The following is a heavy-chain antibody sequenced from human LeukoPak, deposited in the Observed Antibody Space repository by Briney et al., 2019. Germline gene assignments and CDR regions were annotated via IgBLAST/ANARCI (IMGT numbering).Heavy chain of an antibody. D-gene: IGHD4-11*01. Sequence: GGSLRLSCAASGFTFSSYSMNWVRQAPGKGLEWVSSISSSSSYIYYADSVKGRFTISRDNAKNSLYLQMNSLRAEDTAVYYCARDYSNYGSVLDYWGQGTLVTVSS. CDR3: ARDYSNYGSVLDY. V-gene: IGHV3-21*01. CDR2: ISSSSSYI. CDR1: GFTFSSYS. J-gene: IGHJ4*02.